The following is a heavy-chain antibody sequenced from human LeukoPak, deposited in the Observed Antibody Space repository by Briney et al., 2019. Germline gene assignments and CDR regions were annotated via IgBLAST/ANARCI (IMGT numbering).Heavy chain of an antibody. D-gene: IGHD3-9*01. CDR2: ISSSSSYI. J-gene: IGHJ4*02. CDR1: GFTFSSYS. Sequence: GGSLRLSCAASGFTFSSYSMNWVRQAPGKGLEWVSSISSSSSYIYYADSEKGRFTISRDNSKNTLYLQMNSLRAEDTAVYYCAKADKYDILTGYKTDYWGQGTLVTVSS. CDR3: AKADKYDILTGYKTDY. V-gene: IGHV3-21*04.